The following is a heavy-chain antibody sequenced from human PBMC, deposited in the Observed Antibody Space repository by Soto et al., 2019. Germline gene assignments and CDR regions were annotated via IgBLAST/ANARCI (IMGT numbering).Heavy chain of an antibody. D-gene: IGHD3-10*01. CDR2: IYWNDDK. CDR1: GFSLSTSGVG. CDR3: AHRGLLWFGELLPHKFPYYFDY. Sequence: QITLKESGPTLVKPTQTLTLTCTFSGFSLSTSGVGVGWIRQPPGKALEWLALIYWNDDKRYSPSLKSRLAITKDTSKNQVVLTMTNMDPVDTATYYCAHRGLLWFGELLPHKFPYYFDYWGQGTLVTVSS. V-gene: IGHV2-5*01. J-gene: IGHJ4*02.